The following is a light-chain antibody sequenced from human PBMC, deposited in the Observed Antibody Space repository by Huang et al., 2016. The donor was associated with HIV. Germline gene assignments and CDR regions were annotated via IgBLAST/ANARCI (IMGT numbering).Light chain of an antibody. Sequence: EIVMTQSPATLSVSPGGRVTLACRANRSGSNNLAWYQQRPGQAPRLLIYGSSTRAPGIPTRFSGSGSGTDFSLTISSLQSEDFALYYCHQYNNWLLSFGGGTRVDI. CDR2: GSS. J-gene: IGKJ4*01. CDR3: HQYNNWLLS. CDR1: RSGSNN. V-gene: IGKV3-15*01.